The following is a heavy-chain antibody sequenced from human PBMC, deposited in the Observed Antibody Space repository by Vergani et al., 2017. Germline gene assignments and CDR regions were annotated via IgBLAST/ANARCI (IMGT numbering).Heavy chain of an antibody. CDR1: GYTFTGYY. Sequence: QVQLVQSGAEVKKPGASVKVSCKASGYTFTGYYMHWVRQAPGQGFEWMGWINPNSGGTNYAQKFQGRVTMTRDTSIRTAYMELSRLRSDDTAVYYCARDYGYCSSTSCPNWFDPWGQGTLVTVSS. J-gene: IGHJ5*02. CDR3: ARDYGYCSSTSCPNWFDP. CDR2: INPNSGGT. V-gene: IGHV1-2*02. D-gene: IGHD2-2*01.